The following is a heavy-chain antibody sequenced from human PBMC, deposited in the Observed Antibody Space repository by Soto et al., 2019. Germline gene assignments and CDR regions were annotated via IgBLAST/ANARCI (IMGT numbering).Heavy chain of an antibody. CDR2: IYYSGST. J-gene: IGHJ4*02. V-gene: IGHV4-59*01. CDR1: GGSISSYY. CDR3: ARAGGMGGVLNY. Sequence: PSETVSLTCTVSGGSISSYYWSWIRQPPGKGLEWIGYIYYSGSTNYNPSLKSRVTISVDTSKNQFSLKLSSVTAADTAVYYCARAGGMGGVLNYWGQGTLVTVSS. D-gene: IGHD3-16*01.